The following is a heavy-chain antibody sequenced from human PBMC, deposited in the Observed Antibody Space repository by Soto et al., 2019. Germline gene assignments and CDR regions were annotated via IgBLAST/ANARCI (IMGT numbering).Heavy chain of an antibody. D-gene: IGHD2-8*01. CDR2: IYYSGST. J-gene: IGHJ4*02. CDR1: GGSISSGDYY. Sequence: SETLSLTCTVSGGSISSGDYYWSWIRQPPGKGLEWIGYIYYSGSTYYNPSLKSRVTISVDTSKNQFSLKLSSVTAADTAVYYCARGWTNGPNTNWGQGTLVTVSS. V-gene: IGHV4-30-4*01. CDR3: ARGWTNGPNTN.